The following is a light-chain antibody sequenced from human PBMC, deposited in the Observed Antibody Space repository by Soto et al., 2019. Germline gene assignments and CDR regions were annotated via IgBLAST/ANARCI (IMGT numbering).Light chain of an antibody. Sequence: VMTQSPATLSVSPGEGVTLSCTASQSVSGNLAWYQQKPGQAPRLLIHGASTRATDIPARFSGSGSGTEFTLTITSLQSEDFATYYCQQLNSYPLTFGGGTKVDIK. V-gene: IGKV3-15*01. J-gene: IGKJ4*01. CDR1: QSVSGN. CDR3: QQLNSYPLT. CDR2: GAS.